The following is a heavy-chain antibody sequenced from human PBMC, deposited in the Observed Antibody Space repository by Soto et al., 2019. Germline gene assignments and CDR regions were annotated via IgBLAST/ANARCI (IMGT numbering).Heavy chain of an antibody. D-gene: IGHD3-22*01. Sequence: QVQLVESGGGVVQPGRSLRLSCAASGFTFRSYGMHWVRQAPGKGPEWVAIISYAGNYKHHADSVKGRFTISRDNSKNTLYLQMNSLRAEDTAVYYCGKVSTYYYDSTFDFWGQGTLVTVSS. V-gene: IGHV3-30*18. CDR1: GFTFRSYG. CDR2: ISYAGNYK. CDR3: GKVSTYYYDSTFDF. J-gene: IGHJ4*02.